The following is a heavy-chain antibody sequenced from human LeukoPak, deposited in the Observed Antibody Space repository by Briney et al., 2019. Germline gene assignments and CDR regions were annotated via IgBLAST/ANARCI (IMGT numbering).Heavy chain of an antibody. CDR2: ISSSGSTI. Sequence: PGGSLRLSCAASGFTFSDYYMSWIRQAPGKGLEWVSYISSSGSTIYYADSVKGRFTISRDNAKNSLYLQMDSLRAEDTAMYYCAKDATYYYDSSGYFRTWGQGTLVTVSS. CDR3: AKDATYYYDSSGYFRT. D-gene: IGHD3-22*01. V-gene: IGHV3-11*01. CDR1: GFTFSDYY. J-gene: IGHJ5*02.